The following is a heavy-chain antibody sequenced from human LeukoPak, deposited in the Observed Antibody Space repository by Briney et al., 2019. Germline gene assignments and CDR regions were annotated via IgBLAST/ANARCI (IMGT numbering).Heavy chain of an antibody. D-gene: IGHD3-22*01. CDR3: ARDPLYYDSSGRGNY. J-gene: IGHJ4*02. CDR2: ISSSSSYI. V-gene: IGHV3-21*01. CDR1: GFTFSSYS. Sequence: GGSLRLSCAASGFTFSSYSMNWVRQAPGKGLEWVSSISSSSSYIYYADSVKGRFTISRDNAKNSLYLQMNSLRAEDTAVYYCARDPLYYDSSGRGNYWGQGTLVTVSS.